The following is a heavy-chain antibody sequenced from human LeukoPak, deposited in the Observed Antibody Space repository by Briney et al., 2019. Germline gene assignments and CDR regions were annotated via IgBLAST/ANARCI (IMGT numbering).Heavy chain of an antibody. CDR2: ISHDGGGT. Sequence: GGSLRLSCTVSGFTVTSNSMSWVRQAPGKGLEWVSSISHDGGGTYYADSVKGRFTISRDNSKNMLYLQMYTLRAEDTTLYYCARDLVGGRYFPHYFYMDVWGKGTTVTISS. V-gene: IGHV3-23*01. CDR3: ARDLVGGRYFPHYFYMDV. D-gene: IGHD1-26*01. J-gene: IGHJ6*03. CDR1: GFTVTSNS.